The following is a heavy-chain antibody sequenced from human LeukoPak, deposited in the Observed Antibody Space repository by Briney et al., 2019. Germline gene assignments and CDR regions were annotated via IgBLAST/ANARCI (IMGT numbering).Heavy chain of an antibody. Sequence: PGGSLRLSCAASGFTFSSYAMHWVRQAPGKGLEWVAVISYDGSKKYYADSVKGRFPIPRDNSKNTLYLQMNSLRPEDTAVYYCASPYTSKGAMVRGVFPAAFDYWGQGTLVTVSS. J-gene: IGHJ4*02. V-gene: IGHV3-30*04. CDR1: GFTFSSYA. CDR3: ASPYTSKGAMVRGVFPAAFDY. CDR2: ISYDGSKK. D-gene: IGHD3-10*01.